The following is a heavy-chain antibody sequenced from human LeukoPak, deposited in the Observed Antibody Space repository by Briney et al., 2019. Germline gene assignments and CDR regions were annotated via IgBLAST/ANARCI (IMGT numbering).Heavy chain of an antibody. Sequence: GGSLRLSCAASGFTFSDYYMSWIRQAPGKGLEWVSYISSSGSTIYYADSVKGRFTISRDNAKNSLYLQMNSLRVEDTAVYYCARDKPSTVILWSGMDVWGKGTTVTVSS. CDR1: GFTFSDYY. CDR2: ISSSGSTI. D-gene: IGHD3-10*01. CDR3: ARDKPSTVILWSGMDV. V-gene: IGHV3-11*04. J-gene: IGHJ6*04.